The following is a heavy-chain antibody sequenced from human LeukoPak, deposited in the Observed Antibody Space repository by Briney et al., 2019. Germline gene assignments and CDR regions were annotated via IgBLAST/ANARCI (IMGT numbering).Heavy chain of an antibody. Sequence: GASVKVSCKASGYTFTGYYMHWVRQAPGQGLEWMGWINPNSGGTNYAQKFQGRVTMTRDTSISTAYMELSRLRSDDTAVYYCASSNGAGMTTVTASYYFDYWGQGALVTVSS. J-gene: IGHJ4*02. CDR2: INPNSGGT. CDR1: GYTFTGYY. D-gene: IGHD4-11*01. CDR3: ASSNGAGMTTVTASYYFDY. V-gene: IGHV1-2*02.